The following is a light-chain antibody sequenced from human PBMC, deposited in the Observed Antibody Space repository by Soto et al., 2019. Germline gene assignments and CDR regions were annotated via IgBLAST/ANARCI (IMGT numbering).Light chain of an antibody. CDR2: GAS. J-gene: IGKJ1*01. CDR1: QSVSSN. V-gene: IGKV3-15*01. Sequence: EIVMTQSPATLSVSPGERATLSCRASQSVSSNLAWYQQKPGQAPRLIIYGASTRATGIPARFSGSGSGTEFTLTISSLQSEDFAVYYCQQYDNWPPRRTFGQGTKVEI. CDR3: QQYDNWPPRRT.